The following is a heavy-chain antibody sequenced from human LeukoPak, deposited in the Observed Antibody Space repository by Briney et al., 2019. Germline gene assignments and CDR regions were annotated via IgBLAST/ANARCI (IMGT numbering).Heavy chain of an antibody. CDR2: ISGSGGST. CDR3: AKDPMYYGSGSNYFDY. CDR1: GFTFTSYA. Sequence: PGGSLRLSCAASGFTFTSYAMRWVRQAPGEGLEWVSAISGSGGSTYHAHPVKGRFTISRDNSKNTLFLQMNSLRAEDTAVYYCAKDPMYYGSGSNYFDYWGQGALVTVSS. D-gene: IGHD3-10*01. V-gene: IGHV3-23*01. J-gene: IGHJ4*02.